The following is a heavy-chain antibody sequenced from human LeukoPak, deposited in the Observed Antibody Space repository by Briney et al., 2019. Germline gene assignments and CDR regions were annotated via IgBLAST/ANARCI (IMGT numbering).Heavy chain of an antibody. J-gene: IGHJ4*02. Sequence: PGGSLRLSCAASGFTFSSYWMSWVRQAPGKGLEWVSAISGSGGSTYYADSVKGRFTISRDNSKNTLYLQMNSLRAEDTAVYYCAKAAVSWFGEFYFDYWGQGTLVTVSS. CDR2: ISGSGGST. CDR1: GFTFSSYW. D-gene: IGHD3-10*01. CDR3: AKAAVSWFGEFYFDY. V-gene: IGHV3-23*01.